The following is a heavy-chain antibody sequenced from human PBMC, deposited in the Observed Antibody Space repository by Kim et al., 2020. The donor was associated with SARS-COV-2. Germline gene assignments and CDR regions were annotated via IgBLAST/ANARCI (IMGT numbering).Heavy chain of an antibody. J-gene: IGHJ4*02. CDR3: ARVRIVGAGNDY. CDR2: MNPNSGNT. V-gene: IGHV1-8*01. Sequence: ASVKVSCKASGYTFTSYDINWVRQATGQGLEWMGWMNPNSGNTGYAQKFQGRVTMTRNTSISTAYMELSSLRSEDTAVYYCARVRIVGAGNDYWGQGTLVTVSS. CDR1: GYTFTSYD. D-gene: IGHD1-26*01.